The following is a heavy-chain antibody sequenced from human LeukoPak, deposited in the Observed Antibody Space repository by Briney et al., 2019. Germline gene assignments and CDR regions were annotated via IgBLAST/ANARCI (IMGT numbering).Heavy chain of an antibody. CDR2: INWNGGST. D-gene: IGHD2/OR15-2a*01. Sequence: GGSLRLSCAASGFTFSSYGMSWVRQAPGKGLEWVSGINWNGGSTGYADSVKGRFTISRDNAKNSLYLQMNSLRAEDTALYYCARDQNYYYYMDVWGKGTTVTVSS. J-gene: IGHJ6*03. V-gene: IGHV3-20*04. CDR3: ARDQNYYYYMDV. CDR1: GFTFSSYG.